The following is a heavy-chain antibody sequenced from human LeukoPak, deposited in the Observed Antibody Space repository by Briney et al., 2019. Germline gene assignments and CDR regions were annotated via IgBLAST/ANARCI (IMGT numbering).Heavy chain of an antibody. CDR2: IGGSDGST. Sequence: GASLRLSCAASGFTFSNYAMTWVRQAPGQGLEWVSVIGGSDGSTHYADSVKGRFTISRDNSKNTLNLQMNSLRAEDTAVYYCAKDSSGWYYYYGMDVWGQGTTVTVSS. CDR3: AKDSSGWYYYYGMDV. J-gene: IGHJ6*02. CDR1: GFTFSNYA. V-gene: IGHV3-23*01. D-gene: IGHD6-19*01.